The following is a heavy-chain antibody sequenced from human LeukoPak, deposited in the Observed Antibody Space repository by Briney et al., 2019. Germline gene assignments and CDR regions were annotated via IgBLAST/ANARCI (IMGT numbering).Heavy chain of an antibody. CDR2: ITYDGSNK. CDR1: GFPFSTYT. Sequence: GGSLRLSCAASGFPFSTYTMNWVRQAPGKGLEWVAVITYDGSNKYYADSVKGRFTISRDNSRNTLYLQMNSLRAEDTAVYYCAKDWQQLISPYFDYWGQGTLVTVSS. CDR3: AKDWQQLISPYFDY. V-gene: IGHV3-30*04. D-gene: IGHD6-13*01. J-gene: IGHJ4*02.